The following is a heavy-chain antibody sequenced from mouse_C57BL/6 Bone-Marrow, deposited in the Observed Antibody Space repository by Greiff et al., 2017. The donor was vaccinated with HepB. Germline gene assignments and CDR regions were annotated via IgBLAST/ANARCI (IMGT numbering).Heavy chain of an antibody. D-gene: IGHD1-1*01. CDR2: IYPRSGNT. Sequence: VQLVESGAELARPGASVKLSCKASGYTFTSYGISWVKQRTGQGLEWIGEIYPRSGNTYYNEKFKGKATLTADKSSSTAYMELRSLTSEDSAVYFCARPTTVVVDWYFDVWGTGTTVTVSS. J-gene: IGHJ1*03. CDR1: GYTFTSYG. V-gene: IGHV1-81*01. CDR3: ARPTTVVVDWYFDV.